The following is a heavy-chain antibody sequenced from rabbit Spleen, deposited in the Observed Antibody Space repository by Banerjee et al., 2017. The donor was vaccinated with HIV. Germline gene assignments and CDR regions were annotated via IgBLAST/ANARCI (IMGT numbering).Heavy chain of an antibody. Sequence: QSLEESGGDLVKPGASLTLTCIASGGSFSGDSYMSWFRQAPGKGLEWIACIDIGSSGFTYFASWAKGRFTISRSTGLNTVTLQMTSLTAADTATYFCARDTSTSFSTYGMDLWGQGTLVTVS. CDR3: ARDTSTSFSTYGMDL. D-gene: IGHD1-1*01. CDR2: IDIGSSGFT. CDR1: GGSFSGDSY. V-gene: IGHV1S40*01. J-gene: IGHJ6*01.